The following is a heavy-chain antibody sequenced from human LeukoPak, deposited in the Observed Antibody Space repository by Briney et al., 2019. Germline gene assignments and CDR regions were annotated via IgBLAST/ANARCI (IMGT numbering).Heavy chain of an antibody. CDR2: ISSTGTYL. CDR1: GFTFTAYN. CDR3: ARRAGAYSHPYDY. D-gene: IGHD4/OR15-4a*01. J-gene: IGHJ4*02. Sequence: GGSLRLSCAASGFTFTAYNMNWVRQAPGKGLEWVSSISSTGTYLYYADSVKGRFTISRDKNSLYLQMNSLRAEDTAVYYCARRAGAYSHPYDYWGQGTLVTVSS. V-gene: IGHV3-21*04.